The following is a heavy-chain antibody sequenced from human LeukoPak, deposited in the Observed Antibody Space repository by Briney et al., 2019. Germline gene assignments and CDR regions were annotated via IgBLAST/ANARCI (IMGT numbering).Heavy chain of an antibody. CDR3: ARARRGPLEY. CDR1: GGSISSYY. V-gene: IGHV4-59*01. J-gene: IGHJ4*02. CDR2: IYYSGST. Sequence: SETLSLTCTASGGSISSYYWSWIRQPPGKGLEWIGYIYYSGSTNYNPSLKSRVAISVDTSKNQFSLKLSSVTAADTAVYYCARARRGPLEYWGQGTLVTVSS.